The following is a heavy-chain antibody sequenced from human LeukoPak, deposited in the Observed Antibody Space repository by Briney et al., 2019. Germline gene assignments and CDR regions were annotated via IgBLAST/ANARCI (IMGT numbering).Heavy chain of an antibody. V-gene: IGHV3-53*01. CDR2: IYTAGST. D-gene: IGHD3-3*01. CDR1: GFTVSGNY. CDR3: AARRGYYHYMGV. J-gene: IGHJ6*03. Sequence: QAGGSLRLSCAASGFTVSGNYMSWVRQAPGKGLEWVSVIYTAGSTYNADSVKGRFTISRDNSKNTLSLQMNSLTAEDTAVYYCAARRGYYHYMGVWGKGTTVTVSS.